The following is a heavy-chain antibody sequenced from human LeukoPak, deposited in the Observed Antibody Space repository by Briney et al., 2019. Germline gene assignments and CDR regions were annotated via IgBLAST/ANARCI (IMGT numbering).Heavy chain of an antibody. D-gene: IGHD1-14*01. CDR2: ISGSGGTT. J-gene: IGHJ6*03. CDR1: GLTFGSHG. Sequence: GSLRLSCAASGLTFGSHGMSWVRQAPGKGLEWVSTISGSGGTTYYPDSVKGRFTVSRDNSKDTLYLQMNSLRVDDTAIYYCAKSGILYSYYMDVWGKGTTVTVSS. V-gene: IGHV3-23*01. CDR3: AKSGILYSYYMDV.